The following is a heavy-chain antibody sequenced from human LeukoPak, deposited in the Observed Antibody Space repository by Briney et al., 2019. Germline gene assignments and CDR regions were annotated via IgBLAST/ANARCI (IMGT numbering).Heavy chain of an antibody. CDR1: GVTFSSYA. D-gene: IGHD2-2*01. CDR3: AKSHCSSTSCFPTTLDY. CDR2: ISGSGGST. Sequence: PGGSLRLSCAASGVTFSSYAMSWVRQAPGKGLEWVSAISGSGGSTYYADSVKGRFTISRDNSKNTLYLQMNSLRAEDTAVYYCAKSHCSSTSCFPTTLDYWGQGTLVTVSS. V-gene: IGHV3-23*01. J-gene: IGHJ4*02.